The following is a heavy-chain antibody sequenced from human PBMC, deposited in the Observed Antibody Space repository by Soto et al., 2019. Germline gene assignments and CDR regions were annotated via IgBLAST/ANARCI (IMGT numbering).Heavy chain of an antibody. D-gene: IGHD5-12*01. CDR3: ARHESSGYDPGTTHFDY. Sequence: TSETLSLTCTVSGGSISSSSYYWGWIRQPPGKGLEWIGNIYYSGSTYYNPSLKSRVTISVDTSKNQFSLKLSSVTAADTAVYYCARHESSGYDPGTTHFDYWGQGTLVTVSS. V-gene: IGHV4-39*01. J-gene: IGHJ4*02. CDR2: IYYSGST. CDR1: GGSISSSSYY.